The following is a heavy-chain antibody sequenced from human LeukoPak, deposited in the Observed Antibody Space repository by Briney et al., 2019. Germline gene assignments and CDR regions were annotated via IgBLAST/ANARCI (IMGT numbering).Heavy chain of an antibody. CDR3: ARGPSITARCHAYEI. J-gene: IGHJ3*02. CDR1: EFTFTSYE. D-gene: IGHD6-6*01. V-gene: IGHV3-48*03. Sequence: GGSLRLSCAASEFTFTSYELNWVRQAPGKGLEWVSYISSSGNTISYADSVKGRFTISRDNAKNSLYLQVISLRAEDTAVYYCARGPSITARCHAYEIWGQGTMVTVSS. CDR2: ISSSGNTI.